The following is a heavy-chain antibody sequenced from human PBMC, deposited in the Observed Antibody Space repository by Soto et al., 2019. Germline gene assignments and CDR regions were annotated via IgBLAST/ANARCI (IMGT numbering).Heavy chain of an antibody. CDR2: FDPEDGET. J-gene: IGHJ6*02. CDR1: GYTLTELS. Sequence: ASVKVSCKVSGYTLTELSMHWVRQAPGKGLEWMGGFDPEDGETIYAQKFQGRVTMTEDTSTDTAYMELSSLRSEDTAVYYCATEGMHSNSSYYYYGMDVWGQGTTVTVSS. CDR3: ATEGMHSNSSYYYYGMDV. V-gene: IGHV1-24*01. D-gene: IGHD4-4*01.